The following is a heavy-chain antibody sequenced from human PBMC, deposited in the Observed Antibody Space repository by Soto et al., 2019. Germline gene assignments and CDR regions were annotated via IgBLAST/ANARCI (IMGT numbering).Heavy chain of an antibody. CDR2: IWHDGSNK. D-gene: IGHD3-10*01. Sequence: QVQLVESGGGVVQPGRSLRLSCAASGFTFSSDGMHWVRQAPGKGLEWVAVIWHDGSNKYYADSVKGRFTISRDKSKNTLYLQMNSLRAEDTAVYYWAREIYGPRGLAYYYYYVDVWGKGTTVTVSS. CDR3: AREIYGPRGLAYYYYYVDV. CDR1: GFTFSSDG. V-gene: IGHV3-33*01. J-gene: IGHJ6*03.